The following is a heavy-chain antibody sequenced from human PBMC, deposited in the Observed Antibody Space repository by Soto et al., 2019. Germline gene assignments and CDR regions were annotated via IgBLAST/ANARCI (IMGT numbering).Heavy chain of an antibody. D-gene: IGHD4-17*01. CDR1: GFTFSSYG. V-gene: IGHV3-30*18. CDR2: ISYDGSNK. J-gene: IGHJ3*02. CDR3: AKDHGDYGDESGAGVDAFDI. Sequence: VQLVESGGGVVQPGRSLRLSCAASGFTFSSYGMHWVRQAPGKGLEWVAVISYDGSNKYYADSVKGRFTISRDNSKNTLYLQMNSLRAEDTAVYYCAKDHGDYGDESGAGVDAFDIWGQGTMVTVSS.